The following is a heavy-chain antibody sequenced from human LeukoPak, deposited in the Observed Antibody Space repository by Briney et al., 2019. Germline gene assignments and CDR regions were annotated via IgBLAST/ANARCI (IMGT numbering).Heavy chain of an antibody. J-gene: IGHJ4*02. CDR2: INPNSGGT. V-gene: IGHV1-2*02. Sequence: ASVKVSCKASGYTFTGYYMHWVRQAPGQGLAWMGWINPNSGGTNYAQRFQGRVTMTRDTSISTAYMELNRLRSDDTAVYYCASGDGLVISFGIWSPSYQWDYWGQGTLVTVSS. CDR1: GYTFTGYY. D-gene: IGHD3-9*01. CDR3: ASGDGLVISFGIWSPSYQWDY.